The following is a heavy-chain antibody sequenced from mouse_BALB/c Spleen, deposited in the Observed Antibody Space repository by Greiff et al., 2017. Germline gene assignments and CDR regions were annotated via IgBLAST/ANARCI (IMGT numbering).Heavy chain of an antibody. CDR3: ARGFDGYDVGYFDY. CDR2: ISSGGST. J-gene: IGHJ2*01. V-gene: IGHV5-6-5*01. CDR1: GFTFSSYA. D-gene: IGHD2-2*01. Sequence: EVQLVESGGGLVKPGGSLKLSCAASGFTFSSYAMSWVRQNPEKGLEWVASISSGGSTYYPDSVKGRFTISRDNARNILYLQMSSLRSEDTAMYYCARGFDGYDVGYFDYWGQGTTLTVAS.